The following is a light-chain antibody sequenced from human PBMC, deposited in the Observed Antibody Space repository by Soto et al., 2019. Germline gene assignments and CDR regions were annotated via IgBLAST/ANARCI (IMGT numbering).Light chain of an antibody. Sequence: EIVLTQSPATLSSSPEERATLSCRASQSIDTHLAWYQQKPGQAPRLLIYDASDRATGIPARFSGSGSGTAFTLTISGLEPEDFALYYCQQRYNWPLTFGGGTKVDIE. CDR3: QQRYNWPLT. CDR2: DAS. J-gene: IGKJ4*01. V-gene: IGKV3-11*01. CDR1: QSIDTH.